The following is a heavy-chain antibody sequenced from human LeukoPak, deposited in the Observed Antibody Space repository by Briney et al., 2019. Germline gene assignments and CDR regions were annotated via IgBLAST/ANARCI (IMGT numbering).Heavy chain of an antibody. Sequence: PGGSLRLSCAASGFTFSSYSMTWVRQAPGKGLEWVSYISISSDTISYADSVEGRFTISRDNAKNSLYLQMNSLRAEDTAVYYCAKDRVDGSGSQFDSWGQGSLVIVSS. CDR3: AKDRVDGSGSQFDS. D-gene: IGHD3-10*01. V-gene: IGHV3-48*01. J-gene: IGHJ4*02. CDR2: ISISSDTI. CDR1: GFTFSSYS.